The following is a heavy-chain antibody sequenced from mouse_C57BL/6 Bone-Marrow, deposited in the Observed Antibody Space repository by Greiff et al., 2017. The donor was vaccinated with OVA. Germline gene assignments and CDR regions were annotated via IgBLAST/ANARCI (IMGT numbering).Heavy chain of an antibody. J-gene: IGHJ2*01. Sequence: EVNVVESEGGLVQPGSSMKLSCTASGFTFSDYYMAWVRQVPEKGLEWVANINYDGSSTYYLDSLKSRFIISRDNAKNILYLQMSSLKSEDTATYYCAREGPLTGTFAYWGQGTTLTVSS. CDR3: AREGPLTGTFAY. CDR2: INYDGSST. CDR1: GFTFSDYY. D-gene: IGHD4-1*01. V-gene: IGHV5-16*01.